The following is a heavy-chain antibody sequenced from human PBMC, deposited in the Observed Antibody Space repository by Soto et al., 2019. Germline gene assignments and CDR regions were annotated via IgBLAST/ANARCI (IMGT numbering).Heavy chain of an antibody. CDR2: ISTYNGNT. Sequence: QVQLVQSGAEVKKPGASVKVSCKASGYSFTSYGISWVRQAPGQGLEWMGWISTYNGNTDYAQNLQGRVTMTTDTSTSTAYMELRSLRSDDTAVYYCARDRFVMGRIVPNAFDIWGQGTMVTVSS. CDR1: GYSFTSYG. CDR3: ARDRFVMGRIVPNAFDI. V-gene: IGHV1-18*01. J-gene: IGHJ3*02. D-gene: IGHD2-21*01.